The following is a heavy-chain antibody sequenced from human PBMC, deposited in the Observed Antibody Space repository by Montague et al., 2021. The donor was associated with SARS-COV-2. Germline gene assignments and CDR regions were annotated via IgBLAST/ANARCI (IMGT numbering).Heavy chain of an antibody. D-gene: IGHD6-13*01. CDR2: IYYSGRT. J-gene: IGHJ4*02. Sequence: SETLSLTCTVSGGSISSSSYFWGWIRQPPGKGLEWIGSIYYSGRTYHNPSLKSRVTISVDTSKNQFSLKLSSVTAADTAVYYCARAFIAAAGTTSFDYWGQGTLVTVSS. CDR3: ARAFIAAAGTTSFDY. CDR1: GGSISSSSYF. V-gene: IGHV4-39*01.